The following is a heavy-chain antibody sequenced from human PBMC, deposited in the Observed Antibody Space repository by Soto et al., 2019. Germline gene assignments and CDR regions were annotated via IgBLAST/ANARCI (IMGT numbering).Heavy chain of an antibody. V-gene: IGHV4-34*01. CDR1: GGSFSGYY. CDR3: ARSALDFGVANWFDP. D-gene: IGHD3-3*01. Sequence: QVQLQQWGAGLLKPSETLSLICAVYGGSFSGYYWSWIRQPPGKGLEWIGEINHSGSTNYNPSLKSRVTISVDTSKNQFSLKLSSVTAADTAVYYCARSALDFGVANWFDPWGQGTLVTVSS. J-gene: IGHJ5*02. CDR2: INHSGST.